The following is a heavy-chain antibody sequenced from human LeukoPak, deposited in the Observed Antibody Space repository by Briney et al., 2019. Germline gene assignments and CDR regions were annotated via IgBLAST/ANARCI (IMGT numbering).Heavy chain of an antibody. D-gene: IGHD2-15*01. J-gene: IGHJ4*02. CDR3: ASIVAATEGTYYFDY. CDR2: IYHSGST. CDR1: GGSISSSNW. V-gene: IGHV4-4*02. Sequence: SETLSLTCAVSGGSISSSNWWSWVRQPPGKGLVWIGEIYHSGSTNYNPSLKSRVTISVDKSKNQFSLKLSSVTAADTAVYYCASIVAATEGTYYFDYWGQGTLVTVSS.